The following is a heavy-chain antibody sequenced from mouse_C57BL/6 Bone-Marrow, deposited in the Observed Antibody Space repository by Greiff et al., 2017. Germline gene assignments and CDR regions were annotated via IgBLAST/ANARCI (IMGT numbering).Heavy chain of an antibody. CDR2: INPNYGTT. D-gene: IGHD2-4*01. CDR1: GYSFTDYN. V-gene: IGHV1-39*01. Sequence: EVQLVESGPELVKPGASVKISCKASGYSFTDYNMNWVKQSNGKSLEWIGVINPNYGTTSYNQKFKGKATLTVDQSSSTAYMQLNSLTSEDSAVYYGAREEDIYYDPAWFAYWGQGTLVTVSA. CDR3: AREEDIYYDPAWFAY. J-gene: IGHJ3*01.